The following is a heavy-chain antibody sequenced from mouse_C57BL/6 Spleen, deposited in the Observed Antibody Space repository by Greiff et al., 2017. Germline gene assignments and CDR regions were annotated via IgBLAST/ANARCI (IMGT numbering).Heavy chain of an antibody. D-gene: IGHD2-2*01. Sequence: QVQLQQPGAELVKPGASVKLSCKASGYTFTSYWMHWVKQRPGRGLEWIGRIDPNSGGTKYNEKFKSKATLTVDKPSSTAYMQLSSLTSEDSAVYFYARYGLYGYDGWYFDGWGTGTTVTVSS. CDR3: ARYGLYGYDGWYFDG. J-gene: IGHJ1*03. CDR1: GYTFTSYW. V-gene: IGHV1-72*01. CDR2: IDPNSGGT.